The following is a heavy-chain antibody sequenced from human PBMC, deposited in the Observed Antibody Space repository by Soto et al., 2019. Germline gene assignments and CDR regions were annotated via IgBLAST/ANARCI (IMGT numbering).Heavy chain of an antibody. CDR2: INPSGGST. J-gene: IGHJ4*02. CDR1: GYTFTSYY. V-gene: IGHV1-46*01. CDR3: ARVIRPDYYDSSGYYDY. Sequence: QVQLVQSGAEVKKPGASVKVSCKASGYTFTSYYMHWVRQAPGQGLEWMGIINPSGGSTSYAQKFQGRVTMTRDTSTSTVYMEPSSLRSEDTAVYYCARVIRPDYYDSSGYYDYWGQGTLVTVSS. D-gene: IGHD3-22*01.